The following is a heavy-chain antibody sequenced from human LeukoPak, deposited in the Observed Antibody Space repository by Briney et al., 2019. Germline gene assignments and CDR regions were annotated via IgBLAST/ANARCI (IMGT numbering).Heavy chain of an antibody. D-gene: IGHD1-26*01. Sequence: GGSLRLSCASSRFTFSNSIFHWVRQAPGKGLEWVAAMSYDGFSKYYADSVKGRFTISRDDSRSTVDLQMNSLRAEDTAVYYCAIWELLRIEGYWGQGTLVTVSS. CDR3: AIWELLRIEGY. CDR1: RFTFSNSI. J-gene: IGHJ4*02. V-gene: IGHV3-33*05. CDR2: MSYDGFSK.